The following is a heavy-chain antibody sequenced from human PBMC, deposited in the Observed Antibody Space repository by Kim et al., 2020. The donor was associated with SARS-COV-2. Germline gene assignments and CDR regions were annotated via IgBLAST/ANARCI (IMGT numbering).Heavy chain of an antibody. CDR1: GFTFGDYA. CDR2: ISWNSGSI. Sequence: GGSLRLSCAASGFTFGDYAMHWVRQAPGKGLEWVSGISWNSGSIGYADSVKGRFTISRDNAKNSLYLQMNSLRAEDTALYYCAKGDIVVVPAAPFDYWGQGTLVTVSS. V-gene: IGHV3-9*01. J-gene: IGHJ4*02. CDR3: AKGDIVVVPAAPFDY. D-gene: IGHD2-2*01.